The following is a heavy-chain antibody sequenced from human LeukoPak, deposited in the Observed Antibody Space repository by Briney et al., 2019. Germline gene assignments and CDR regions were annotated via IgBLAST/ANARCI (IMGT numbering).Heavy chain of an antibody. CDR2: INHSGST. D-gene: IGHD3/OR15-3a*01. V-gene: IGHV4-34*01. CDR1: GGSFSGYY. CDR3: AREAPTDYAFDL. Sequence: SETLSLTCAVYGGSFSGYYWSWIRQPPGKGLEWIGEINHSGSTNYNPSLKSRVTISVDTSKNQFSLMLSSVTAADTAVYYCAREAPTDYAFDLWGQGTMVTVSS. J-gene: IGHJ3*01.